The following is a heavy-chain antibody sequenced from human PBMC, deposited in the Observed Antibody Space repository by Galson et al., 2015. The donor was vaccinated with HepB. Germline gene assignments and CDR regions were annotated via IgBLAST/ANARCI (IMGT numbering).Heavy chain of an antibody. D-gene: IGHD4-17*01. Sequence: ETLSLTCTVSGYSISIAYYWGWIRQPPGKGLEWIGSFLYSGSTYYNPSLKSRVAISVDTSKNQFSLKLTSVTAADTAVYYCARATVTTNFDYWGQGTLVPVSP. V-gene: IGHV4-38-2*02. CDR3: ARATVTTNFDY. J-gene: IGHJ4*02. CDR1: GYSISIAYY. CDR2: FLYSGST.